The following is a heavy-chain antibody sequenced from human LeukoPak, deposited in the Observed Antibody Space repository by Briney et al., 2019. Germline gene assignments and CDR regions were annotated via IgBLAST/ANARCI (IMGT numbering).Heavy chain of an antibody. V-gene: IGHV3-23*01. CDR2: ISGSGGST. D-gene: IGHD3-16*02. CDR1: GFTFSSYG. CDR3: ANIAGGFDYVWGSYRYDY. J-gene: IGHJ4*02. Sequence: GGSLRLSCAASGFTFSSYGMSWVRQAPGKGLEWVSAISGSGGSTYYADSVKGRFTISRDNSKNTLYLQMNSLRAEDTAVYYCANIAGGFDYVWGSYRYDYWGQGTLVTVSS.